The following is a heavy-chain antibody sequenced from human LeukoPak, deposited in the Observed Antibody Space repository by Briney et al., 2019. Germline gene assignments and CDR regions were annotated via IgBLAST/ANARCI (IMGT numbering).Heavy chain of an antibody. CDR3: TTVPYGDYLFDY. D-gene: IGHD4-17*01. CDR2: IKSKTDGGTT. J-gene: IGHJ4*02. Sequence: GGSLRLSCAASRFTFSNAWMSWVRQAPGKGLEWVGRIKSKTDGGTTDYAAPVKGRFTISRDDSRNTLYLQMSSLKTEDTAMYYCTTVPYGDYLFDYWGQGTLVTVSS. CDR1: RFTFSNAW. V-gene: IGHV3-15*01.